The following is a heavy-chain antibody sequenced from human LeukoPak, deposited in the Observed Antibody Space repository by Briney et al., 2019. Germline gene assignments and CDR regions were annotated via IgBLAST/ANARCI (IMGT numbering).Heavy chain of an antibody. D-gene: IGHD3-10*01. CDR1: GFTFSSYE. CDR3: ASKPKFGY. Sequence: PGGSLRISCAASGFTFSSYEMNWVGQAQGKGLEWVSYISSSGSTIYYADSVKGRFTISRDNAKNSLYLQMNSLRAEDTAVYYCASKPKFGYWGQGTLVTVSS. J-gene: IGHJ4*02. V-gene: IGHV3-48*03. CDR2: ISSSGSTI.